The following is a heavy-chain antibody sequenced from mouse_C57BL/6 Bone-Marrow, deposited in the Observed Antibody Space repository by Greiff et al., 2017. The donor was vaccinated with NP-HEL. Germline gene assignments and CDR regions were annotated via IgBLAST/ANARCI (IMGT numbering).Heavy chain of an antibody. J-gene: IGHJ2*01. D-gene: IGHD2-3*01. CDR2: IYPGDGDT. Sequence: VQVVESGPELVKPGASVKISCKASGYAFSSSWMNWVKQRPGKGLEWIGRIYPGDGDTNYNGKFKGKATLTADKSSSTAYMQLSSLTSEDSAVYFCAREGDGYYYFDYWGQGTTLTVSS. CDR1: GYAFSSSW. CDR3: AREGDGYYYFDY. V-gene: IGHV1-82*01.